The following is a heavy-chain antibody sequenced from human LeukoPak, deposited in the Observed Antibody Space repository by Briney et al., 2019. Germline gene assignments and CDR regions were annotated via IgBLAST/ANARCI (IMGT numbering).Heavy chain of an antibody. CDR1: GGSFSGYY. D-gene: IGHD6-13*01. J-gene: IGHJ4*02. CDR3: ARMVLGYSSSWYQFDY. V-gene: IGHV4-34*01. Sequence: SETLSLTCAVYGGSFSGYYWSWIRQPPGKGLEGIGEINHSGSTNYNPSLKSRVTISVDTSKNQFSLRLSSVTAADTAVYYCARMVLGYSSSWYQFDYWGQGTLVTVSS. CDR2: INHSGST.